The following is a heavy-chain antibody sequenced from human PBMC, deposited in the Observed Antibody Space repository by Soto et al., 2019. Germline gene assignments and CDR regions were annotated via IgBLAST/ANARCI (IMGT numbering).Heavy chain of an antibody. CDR2: ISSSSSYT. CDR3: ARVAFLGSSWYYFDY. V-gene: IGHV3-11*06. Sequence: GGSLRLSCAASGFTFSDYYMSWIRQAPGKGLEWVSYISSSSSYTNYADSVKGRFTISRDNAKNSLYLQMNSLRAEDTAVYYCARVAFLGSSWYYFDYWGQGTLVTVSS. D-gene: IGHD6-13*01. CDR1: GFTFSDYY. J-gene: IGHJ4*02.